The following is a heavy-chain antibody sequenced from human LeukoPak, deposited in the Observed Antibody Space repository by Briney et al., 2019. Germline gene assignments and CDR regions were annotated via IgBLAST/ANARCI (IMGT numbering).Heavy chain of an antibody. CDR3: ARGVDGYNSDY. CDR2: IYYSGSI. J-gene: IGHJ4*02. CDR1: GGSISSYY. Sequence: SETLSLTCTVSGGSISSYYWSWIRQPPGKGLEWIGYIYYSGSIKYNPSLKSRVTISVHTSKNQFSLRLSSVTTADTAVYYCARGVDGYNSDYWGEGTLVTVSS. V-gene: IGHV4-59*01. D-gene: IGHD5-24*01.